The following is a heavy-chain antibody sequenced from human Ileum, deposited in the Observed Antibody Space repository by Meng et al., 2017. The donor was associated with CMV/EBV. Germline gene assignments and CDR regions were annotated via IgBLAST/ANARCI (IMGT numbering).Heavy chain of an antibody. CDR2: IFPPGST. D-gene: IGHD6-19*01. J-gene: IGHJ5*02. CDR3: TRSWLVRAVPYYFDA. V-gene: IGHV4-61*02. CDR1: GDPLTSGRYP. Sequence: VQGAGPGGVKLQRTLSLPCFFSGDPLTSGRYPMSWIRQPAGKGLEWIGRIFPPGSTTYNPSLKSRVTISVDSSNNQSSLRLSSVTAADTAVYYCTRSWLVRAVPYYFDAWGPGTLVTVSS.